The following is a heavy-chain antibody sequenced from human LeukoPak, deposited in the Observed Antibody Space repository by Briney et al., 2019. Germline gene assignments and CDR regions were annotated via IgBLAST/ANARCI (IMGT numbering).Heavy chain of an antibody. J-gene: IGHJ4*02. CDR1: GFTVSSNY. CDR2: IYSGGST. D-gene: IGHD3-22*01. V-gene: IGHV3-66*01. CDR3: AKGTPAWDSSGYHSGDFDY. Sequence: HPGGSLRLSCAASGFTVSSNYMSWVRQAPGKGLEWVSVIYSGGSTYYADSVKGRFTISRDNSKNTLYLQMNSLRAEDTAVYYCAKGTPAWDSSGYHSGDFDYWGQGTLVTVSS.